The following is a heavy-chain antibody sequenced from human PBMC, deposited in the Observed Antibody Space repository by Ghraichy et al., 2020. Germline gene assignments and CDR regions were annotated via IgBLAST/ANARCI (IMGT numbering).Heavy chain of an antibody. Sequence: GGSLRLSCAASGFTFSSYGMSLVRQAPGKGLEWVSSIGVSGSTYYADSVKGRFTISRDNSKNTLYLQMNSLRAEDTAVYYCARIASGLDYWGQGTLVTVSS. J-gene: IGHJ4*02. CDR1: GFTFSSYG. CDR2: IGVSGST. V-gene: IGHV3-23*01. D-gene: IGHD3-10*01. CDR3: ARIASGLDY.